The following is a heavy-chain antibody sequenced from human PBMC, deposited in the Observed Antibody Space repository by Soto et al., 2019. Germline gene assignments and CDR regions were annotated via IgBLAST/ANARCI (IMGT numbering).Heavy chain of an antibody. V-gene: IGHV3-74*01. CDR1: GFTFNGYW. Sequence: EVQLVESGGGLVQPGGSLSLSCATFGFTFNGYWTHWVRQVPGEGLEWVSRIDGSATNTDYAESVKGRFTISRDFAKSPVFLQMDSLRAEDAAVYHCVRLGFVGEGDFWGQGIPVTVSS. J-gene: IGHJ4*02. CDR3: VRLGFVGEGDF. D-gene: IGHD2-21*01. CDR2: IDGSATNT.